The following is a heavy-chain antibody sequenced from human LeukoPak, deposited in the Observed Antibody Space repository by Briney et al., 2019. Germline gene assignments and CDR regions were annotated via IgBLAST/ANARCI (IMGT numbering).Heavy chain of an antibody. D-gene: IGHD5-18*01. CDR1: GFTFSSYA. CDR2: ISWDGGST. V-gene: IGHV3-43*01. CDR3: AKERNSYGFDY. J-gene: IGHJ4*02. Sequence: PGGSLRLSCAASGFTFSSYAMSWVRQAPGKGLEWVSLISWDGGSTYYADSVKGRFTISRDNSKNSLYLQMNSLRTEDTALYYCAKERNSYGFDYWGQGTLVTVSS.